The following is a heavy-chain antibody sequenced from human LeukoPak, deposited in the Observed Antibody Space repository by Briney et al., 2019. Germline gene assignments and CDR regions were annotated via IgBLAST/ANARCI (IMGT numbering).Heavy chain of an antibody. V-gene: IGHV1-69*04. D-gene: IGHD4-11*01. CDR1: GGTFSSYA. CDR3: AREAYSNYRDNWFDP. CDR2: IIPIFGIA. J-gene: IGHJ5*02. Sequence: ASVKVSCKASGGTFSSYAISWVQQAPGQGLEWMGRIIPIFGIANYAQKFQGRVTITADKSTSTAYMELSSLRSEDTAVYYCAREAYSNYRDNWFDPWGQGTLVTVSS.